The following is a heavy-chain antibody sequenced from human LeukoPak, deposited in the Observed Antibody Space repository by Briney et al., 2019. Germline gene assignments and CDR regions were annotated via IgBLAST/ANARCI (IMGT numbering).Heavy chain of an antibody. J-gene: IGHJ4*02. CDR1: GVSISSGVYY. Sequence: MPSETLSLTCAVSGVSISSGVYYWSWVRQYPGKGLEWLGYIYYSGSTYYNPSLKSRLTISVYTSKNQFSLKLSSVTAADTAVYFCARDWGTGSDYWGQGTLVTVSS. D-gene: IGHD1-1*01. CDR2: IYYSGST. CDR3: ARDWGTGSDY. V-gene: IGHV4-31*11.